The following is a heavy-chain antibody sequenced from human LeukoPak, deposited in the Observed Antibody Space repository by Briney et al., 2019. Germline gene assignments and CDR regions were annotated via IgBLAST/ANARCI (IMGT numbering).Heavy chain of an antibody. CDR2: IYYTGTT. J-gene: IGHJ4*02. CDR1: GGSISIYY. CDR3: ARGEDFERYYLAY. D-gene: IGHD3-9*01. Sequence: SETLSLTCSVSGGSISIYYWTWTRQIPGKVLEWIGYIYYTGTTNYNPLFESRATISVDTSKNQFSLKLTSVTAADTAVYFCARGEDFERYYLAYWGQGTLVTVSS. V-gene: IGHV4-59*01.